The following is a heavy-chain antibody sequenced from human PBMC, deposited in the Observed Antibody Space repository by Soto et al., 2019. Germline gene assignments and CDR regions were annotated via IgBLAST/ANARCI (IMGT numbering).Heavy chain of an antibody. Sequence: PGGSLRLSCAASGFTFSSYAMHWVRQAPGKGLEWVTVISYDGSNKYYADSVKGRFTISRDNSKNTLYLQMNSLRAEDTAVYYCARVGCAADNFNWFDPWGQGTLVTVSS. J-gene: IGHJ5*02. D-gene: IGHD1-20*01. CDR2: ISYDGSNK. CDR3: ARVGCAADNFNWFDP. CDR1: GFTFSSYA. V-gene: IGHV3-30-3*01.